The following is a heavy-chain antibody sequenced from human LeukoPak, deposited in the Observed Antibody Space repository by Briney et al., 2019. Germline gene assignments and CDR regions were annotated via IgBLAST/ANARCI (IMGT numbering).Heavy chain of an antibody. CDR3: AKAQYYYGSSHFDY. V-gene: IGHV3-23*01. CDR2: ISGSASST. Sequence: PGGSLSLSCAASGFTFSSYAMTWVRQAPGKGLEWVSIISGSASSTYYADSVKGRFTISRDNSKNTLYVRMNSLRAEDTAVYYCAKAQYYYGSSHFDYWGQGTLVTVSS. CDR1: GFTFSSYA. D-gene: IGHD3-22*01. J-gene: IGHJ4*02.